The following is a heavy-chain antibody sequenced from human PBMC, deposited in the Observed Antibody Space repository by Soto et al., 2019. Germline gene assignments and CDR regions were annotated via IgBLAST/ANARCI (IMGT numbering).Heavy chain of an antibody. D-gene: IGHD1-26*01. J-gene: IGHJ4*02. V-gene: IGHV1-18*01. CDR1: GYTFTSYG. CDR3: AREDVIVGATGVCDY. Sequence: QVQLVQSGAEVKKPGASVKVSCKASGYTFTSYGISWVRQAPGQGLEWMGWISAYNGNTNYAQKLQGRVNMTTDTSTSTDYMELRSLRSDDTAVYYCAREDVIVGATGVCDYWGQGTLVTVSS. CDR2: ISAYNGNT.